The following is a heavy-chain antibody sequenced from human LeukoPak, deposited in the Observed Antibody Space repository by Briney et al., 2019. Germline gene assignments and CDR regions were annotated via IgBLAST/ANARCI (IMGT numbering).Heavy chain of an antibody. CDR3: APSPGQWLVPDFGY. CDR1: GFTFSSYA. J-gene: IGHJ4*02. CDR2: ISGSGGST. Sequence: SGGSLRLSCAASGFTFSSYAMSWVRQAPGKGLEWVSAISGSGGSTYYADSVKGRFTISRDNSKNTLYLQMNSLRAEDTAVYYCAPSPGQWLVPDFGYWGQGTPVTVSS. D-gene: IGHD6-19*01. V-gene: IGHV3-23*01.